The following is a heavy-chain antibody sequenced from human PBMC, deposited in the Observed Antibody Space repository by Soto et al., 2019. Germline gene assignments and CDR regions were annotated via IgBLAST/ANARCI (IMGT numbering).Heavy chain of an antibody. CDR2: IYYSGST. D-gene: IGHD2-15*01. V-gene: IGHV4-39*01. CDR1: GGSISSSSYY. J-gene: IGHJ1*01. Sequence: QLQLQESGPGLVKPSETLSLTCTVSGGSISSSSYYWGWIRQPPGKGLEWIGSIYYSGSTYYNPSLKSRVTISVDTSKNQFSLKLSSVTAADTAVYYCASRYCSGGSCYLVSEYFQHWGQGTLVTVSS. CDR3: ASRYCSGGSCYLVSEYFQH.